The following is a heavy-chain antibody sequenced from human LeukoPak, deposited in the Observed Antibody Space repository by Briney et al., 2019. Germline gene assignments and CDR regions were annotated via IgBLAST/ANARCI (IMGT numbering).Heavy chain of an antibody. CDR2: IYTSGST. J-gene: IGHJ1*01. D-gene: IGHD5-18*01. CDR1: GGSISSYY. CDR3: ARGYSYVAEYFQH. V-gene: IGHV4-4*07. Sequence: SETLSLTCTVSGGSISSYYWSWIRQPAGKGLEWIGRIYTSGSTNYNPSLKSRLTMSVDTSKNQFSLRLSSVTAADTAVYYCARGYSYVAEYFQHWGQGTLVTVSS.